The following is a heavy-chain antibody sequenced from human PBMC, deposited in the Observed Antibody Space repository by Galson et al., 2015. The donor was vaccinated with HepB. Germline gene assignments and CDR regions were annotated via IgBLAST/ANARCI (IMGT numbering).Heavy chain of an antibody. CDR2: ISQDGSET. D-gene: IGHD2-8*01. V-gene: IGHV3-7*01. CDR3: TNAARGAFDI. CDR1: GFTFSSSW. J-gene: IGHJ3*02. Sequence: SLRLSCAASGFTFSSSWMRWVRQAPGKGLECVANISQDGSETYYVDSVKGRFTISRDNAKNSLYLQMNSLRVEDTAVYYATNAARGAFDIWGQGTMVTVSS.